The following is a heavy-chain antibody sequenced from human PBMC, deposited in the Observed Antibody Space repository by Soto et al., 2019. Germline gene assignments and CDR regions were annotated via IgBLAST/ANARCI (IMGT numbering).Heavy chain of an antibody. V-gene: IGHV4-39*01. J-gene: IGHJ5*02. CDR3: ARHVNYDFWSGYFWWFDP. Sequence: SETLSLTCTVSGGSISSSSYYWGWIRQPPGKGLEWIGSIYYSGSTYYNPSLKSRVTISVDTSKNQFSLKLSSVTAADTAVYYCARHVNYDFWSGYFWWFDPWGQGTLVTVSS. CDR2: IYYSGST. D-gene: IGHD3-3*01. CDR1: GGSISSSSYY.